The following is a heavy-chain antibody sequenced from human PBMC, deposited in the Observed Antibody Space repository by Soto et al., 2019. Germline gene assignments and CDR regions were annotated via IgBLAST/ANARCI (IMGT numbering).Heavy chain of an antibody. V-gene: IGHV3-23*01. Sequence: GGSLRLSCAASGFPFSSYAMSWVRPAPGKGLEWVSAISGSGGSTYYADSVKGRFTISRDNSKNTLYLQMNSLRAEDTAVYYCAKDLRYCSSTSCLPDAFDIWGQGTMVTVSS. CDR1: GFPFSSYA. CDR3: AKDLRYCSSTSCLPDAFDI. J-gene: IGHJ3*02. D-gene: IGHD2-2*01. CDR2: ISGSGGST.